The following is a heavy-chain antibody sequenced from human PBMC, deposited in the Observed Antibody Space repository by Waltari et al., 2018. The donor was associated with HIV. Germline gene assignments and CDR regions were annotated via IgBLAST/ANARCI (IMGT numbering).Heavy chain of an antibody. CDR1: GLTLPHFG. CDR2: IKDDGSEK. CDR3: ARIGTFPHNYAIDF. Sequence: VHVMESGGGWAQPGRSLRHWLVPSGLTLPHFGVSWVRQTLGKGLEWGAYIKDDGSEKYYMGSVKGRFTISRYNAKNSMFLQMNSLRAEDTAVYYCARIGTFPHNYAIDFWGQGTTVTVSS. J-gene: IGHJ6*02. V-gene: IGHV3-7*01. D-gene: IGHD1-26*01.